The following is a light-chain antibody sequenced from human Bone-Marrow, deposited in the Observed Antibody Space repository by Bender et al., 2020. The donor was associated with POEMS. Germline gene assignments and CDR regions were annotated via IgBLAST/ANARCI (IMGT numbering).Light chain of an antibody. J-gene: IGLJ3*02. Sequence: QSALTQPPSASGSPGQSITISCTGTGNDVGGFDSVSWYQQLPGKAPKLIIYDVTMRPSGVAARFSGSKSGNTASLTISGLQAEDEADYYCSSFTTSDTWVFGGGTKLTVL. CDR2: DVT. CDR3: SSFTTSDTWV. V-gene: IGLV2-14*03. CDR1: GNDVGGFDS.